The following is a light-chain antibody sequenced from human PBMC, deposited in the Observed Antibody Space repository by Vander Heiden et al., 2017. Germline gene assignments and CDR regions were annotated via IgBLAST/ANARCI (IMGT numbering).Light chain of an antibody. CDR3: MQYLHNL. CDR1: QSLLHSNGYNY. Sequence: DIVMTQSPLSLPVTPGEPASISCRSSQSLLHSNGYNYLDWDLQKPGQSPQLLIYLGSNRDSGVHDRFSGSGSGTDFTLKSSRVEAEDVGVYYSMQYLHNLFGHGTKVDIK. J-gene: IGKJ3*01. V-gene: IGKV2-28*01. CDR2: LGS.